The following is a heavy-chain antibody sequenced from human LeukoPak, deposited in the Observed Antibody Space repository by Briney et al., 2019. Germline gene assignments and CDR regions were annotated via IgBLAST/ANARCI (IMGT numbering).Heavy chain of an antibody. J-gene: IGHJ6*02. Sequence: ASVKVSCKASGYTFTNYGISWVRQAPGQGLEWIGWISANKGNTNYAQRLQGRVTMTTDTSTSTAYMELRSLRSDDTAVYYCATEGGNYHWLDYYHYAMDVWGQGTTVTVSS. CDR3: ATEGGNYHWLDYYHYAMDV. V-gene: IGHV1-18*01. CDR1: GYTFTNYG. CDR2: ISANKGNT. D-gene: IGHD1-26*01.